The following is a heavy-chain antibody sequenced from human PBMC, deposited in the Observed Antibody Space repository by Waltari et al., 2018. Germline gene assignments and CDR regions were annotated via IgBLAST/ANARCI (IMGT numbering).Heavy chain of an antibody. CDR2: ITHRGST. CDR1: GGSFSGYY. J-gene: IGHJ4*02. V-gene: IGHV4-34*01. D-gene: IGHD3-3*01. Sequence: QVQLQQWGAGLFKPSAPLSLTCAVYGGSFSGYYWSWIRQPPGKGLEWSGEITHRGSTNYKPSLKSRVTISVDTSKNQFSLKLSSVTAADTAVYYCAGHTIFGVVIRDYWGQGTLVIVSS. CDR3: AGHTIFGVVIRDY.